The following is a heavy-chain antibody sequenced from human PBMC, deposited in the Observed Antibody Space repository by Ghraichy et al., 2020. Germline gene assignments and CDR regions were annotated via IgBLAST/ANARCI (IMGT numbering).Heavy chain of an antibody. V-gene: IGHV1-2*06. CDR1: GYSFTAYY. D-gene: IGHD6-13*01. Sequence: ASVKVSCKASGYSFTAYYMHWVRQAPGQGLEWMGRINPNSGGTNYAQKFQGRVTMTRDTSISTAYMELSSLRSDDTAVYYCARDLNSRPSNWFDPWGQGTLVTVSS. CDR3: ARDLNSRPSNWFDP. J-gene: IGHJ5*02. CDR2: INPNSGGT.